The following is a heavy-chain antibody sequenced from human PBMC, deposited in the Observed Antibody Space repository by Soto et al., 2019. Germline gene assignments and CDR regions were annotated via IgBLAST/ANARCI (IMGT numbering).Heavy chain of an antibody. CDR2: IIPIFGTA. J-gene: IGHJ4*02. V-gene: IGHV1-69*13. CDR3: ARASRDGYSITYYFDY. D-gene: IGHD4-4*01. CDR1: GGTFSSYA. Sequence: GASVKVSCKASGGTFSSYAISWVRQAPGQGLEWMGGIIPIFGTANYAQKFQGRVTITADESTSAAYMELSSLRSEDTAVYYCARASRDGYSITYYFDYWGQGTLVTVSS.